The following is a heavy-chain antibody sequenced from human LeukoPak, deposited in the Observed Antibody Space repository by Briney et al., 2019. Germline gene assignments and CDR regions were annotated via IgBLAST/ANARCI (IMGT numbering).Heavy chain of an antibody. CDR2: IKQDGSEE. CDR3: ARGSSAGASLRHDY. Sequence: GRSLRLSCAASGFTFSSYAMHWVRQAPGKGLEWVANIKQDGSEENFVDSVKGRFTISRDNAKKSLYLQMNSLRAEDTAVYYCARGSSAGASLRHDYWGQGTLVTVSS. J-gene: IGHJ4*02. V-gene: IGHV3-7*01. CDR1: GFTFSSYA. D-gene: IGHD1-26*01.